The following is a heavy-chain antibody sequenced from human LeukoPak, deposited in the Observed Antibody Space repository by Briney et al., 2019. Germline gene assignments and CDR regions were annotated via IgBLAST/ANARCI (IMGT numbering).Heavy chain of an antibody. CDR2: IYYSGST. J-gene: IGHJ4*02. V-gene: IGHV4-39*01. CDR3: AILTYDYFDY. Sequence: SETLSLTCTVSGGSISSSSYYWGWIRQPPGKGLEWIGSIYYSGSTYYNPSLKSRVTISVDTSKNQFSLKLSSVTAADTAVYYCAILTYDYFDYWGQGTLVTVSS. D-gene: IGHD2-2*01. CDR1: GGSISSSSYY.